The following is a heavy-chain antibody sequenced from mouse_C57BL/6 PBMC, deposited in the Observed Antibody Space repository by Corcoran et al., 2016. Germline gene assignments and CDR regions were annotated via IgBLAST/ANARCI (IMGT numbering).Heavy chain of an antibody. Sequence: EVQLQQSGPELVKPGASVKISCMASGYTFTDYYMNWVKQSHGKSLEWIGDIHPNNGGTSYNQKFKGKATLTVDKSSSTAYMELRSLTSEDSAVYYCARRDGSSYWYFDVWGTGTTVTVSS. J-gene: IGHJ1*03. CDR2: IHPNNGGT. CDR3: ARRDGSSYWYFDV. CDR1: GYTFTDYY. D-gene: IGHD1-1*01. V-gene: IGHV1-26*01.